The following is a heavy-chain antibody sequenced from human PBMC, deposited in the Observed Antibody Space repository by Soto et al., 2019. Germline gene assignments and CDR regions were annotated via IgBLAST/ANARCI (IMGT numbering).Heavy chain of an antibody. CDR2: INHSGST. CDR3: ARGLLSSGFDY. V-gene: IGHV4-34*01. D-gene: IGHD6-19*01. Sequence: SETLSLTCAVYGGSFSGYYWSWIRQPPGKWLEWIGEINHSGSTNYNPSLKSRVTISVDTSKNQFSLKLSSVTAADTAVYYCARGLLSSGFDYWGQGTLVTVLL. J-gene: IGHJ4*02. CDR1: GGSFSGYY.